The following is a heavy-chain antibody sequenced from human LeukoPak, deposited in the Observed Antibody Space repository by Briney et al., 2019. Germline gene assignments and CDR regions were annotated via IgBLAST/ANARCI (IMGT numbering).Heavy chain of an antibody. V-gene: IGHV3-23*01. CDR1: GFTFSNSA. Sequence: GGSLRLSCAASGFTFSNSAMNWVRQAPGKGLEWVSEISGSGGSTYYADSVKGRFTISRDNAKNSLYLQMNSLRAEDTAVYYCARDRGYSYGLGTWGQGTLVTVSS. J-gene: IGHJ5*02. CDR2: ISGSGGST. CDR3: ARDRGYSYGLGT. D-gene: IGHD5-18*01.